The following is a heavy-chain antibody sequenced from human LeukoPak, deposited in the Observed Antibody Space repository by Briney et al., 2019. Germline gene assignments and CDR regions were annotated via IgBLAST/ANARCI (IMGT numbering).Heavy chain of an antibody. CDR3: ARRFYDSSGYYDY. Sequence: SETLSLTCTVSGGSVSSGSYYWSWIRQPPGKGLEWIGYIYYSGSTNYNPSLKSRVTISVDTSKNQFSLKLSPVTAADTAVYYCARRFYDSSGYYDYWGQGTLVTVSS. CDR1: GGSVSSGSYY. CDR2: IYYSGST. V-gene: IGHV4-61*01. J-gene: IGHJ4*02. D-gene: IGHD3-22*01.